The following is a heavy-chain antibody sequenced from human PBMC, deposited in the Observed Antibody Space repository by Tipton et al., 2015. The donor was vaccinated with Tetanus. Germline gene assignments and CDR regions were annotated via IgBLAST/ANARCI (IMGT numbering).Heavy chain of an antibody. Sequence: TLSLTCTVSGGSISPYYWSWIRQPPGKGLEWIGYIYYSGSTNYNPSLESRVTISVDTSKNQFSLKLRSVTAADTAVYYCARDRSITIFGVVPINYYYGMDVWGQGTTVTVSS. V-gene: IGHV4-59*01. CDR2: IYYSGST. J-gene: IGHJ6*02. CDR1: GGSISPYY. D-gene: IGHD3-3*01. CDR3: ARDRSITIFGVVPINYYYGMDV.